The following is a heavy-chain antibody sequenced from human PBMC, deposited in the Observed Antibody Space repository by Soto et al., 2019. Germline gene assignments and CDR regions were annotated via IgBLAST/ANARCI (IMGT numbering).Heavy chain of an antibody. CDR1: GYTFTSYG. CDR2: ISAYNGNT. Sequence: QVQLVQSGAEVKKPGASVKVSCKASGYTFTSYGISWVRQAPGQGLEWMGWISAYNGNTNYAQKLQGRVTMTTDTSXSXXYMELRSLRSDDTAVYYCARDRSGWYSYQYYWFDPWGQGTLVTVSS. D-gene: IGHD6-19*01. V-gene: IGHV1-18*01. J-gene: IGHJ5*02. CDR3: ARDRSGWYSYQYYWFDP.